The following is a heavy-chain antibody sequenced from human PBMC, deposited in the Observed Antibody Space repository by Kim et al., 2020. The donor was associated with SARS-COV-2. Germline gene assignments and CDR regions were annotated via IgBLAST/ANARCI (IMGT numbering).Heavy chain of an antibody. J-gene: IGHJ4*02. CDR3: AKDRGIAVAGTHQPNNY. Sequence: VKGRFTISRDNSKNPLYLQMNSRRAEDTAVYYCAKDRGIAVAGTHQPNNYWGQGTLVTISS. V-gene: IGHV3-23*01. D-gene: IGHD6-19*01.